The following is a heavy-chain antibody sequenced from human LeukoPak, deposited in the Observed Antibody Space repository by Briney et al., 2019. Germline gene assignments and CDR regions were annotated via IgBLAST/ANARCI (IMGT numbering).Heavy chain of an antibody. CDR3: ASTNYDILTGYYRNP. CDR2: INHSGST. J-gene: IGHJ5*02. V-gene: IGHV4-34*01. D-gene: IGHD3-9*01. Sequence: SETLSLTCAVYGGPFNGYYWSWIRQPPGKGREWIGEINHSGSTNYNPSLKSRVTISVDTSKNQFSLKLSSVTAADTAVYYCASTNYDILTGYYRNPWGQGTLVTVSS. CDR1: GGPFNGYY.